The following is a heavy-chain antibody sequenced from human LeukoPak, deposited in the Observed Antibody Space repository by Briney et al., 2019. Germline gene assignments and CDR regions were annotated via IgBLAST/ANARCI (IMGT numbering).Heavy chain of an antibody. CDR2: ISYDGSNK. D-gene: IGHD4-11*01. V-gene: IGHV3-30-3*01. CDR3: AKGNSNYHFDY. J-gene: IGHJ4*02. CDR1: GFTFSSYA. Sequence: GGSLRLSCAASGFTFSSYAMHWVRQAPGKGLEWVAVISYDGSNKYYADSVKGRFTISRDNSKNTLYLQMNSLRAEDTAVYYCAKGNSNYHFDYWGQGTLVTVSS.